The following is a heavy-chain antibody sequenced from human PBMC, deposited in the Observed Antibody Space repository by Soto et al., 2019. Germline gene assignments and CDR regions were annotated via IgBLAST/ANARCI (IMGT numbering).Heavy chain of an antibody. D-gene: IGHD5-18*01. CDR3: ARTRDTAMVGWYFDL. J-gene: IGHJ2*01. CDR2: INPNSGGT. V-gene: IGHV1-2*02. CDR1: GYSLSGYY. Sequence: XSVKVPCEASGYSLSGYYMHWVRPAPGQGLEWMGWINPNSGGTNYAQKFQGRVTMTRDTSISTAYMELSRLRSDDTAVYYCARTRDTAMVGWYFDLWGSGTLVTVSS.